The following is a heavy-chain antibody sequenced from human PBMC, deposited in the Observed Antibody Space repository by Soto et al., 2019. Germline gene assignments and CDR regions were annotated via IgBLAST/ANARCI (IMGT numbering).Heavy chain of an antibody. CDR1: GGSISSYY. J-gene: IGHJ4*02. D-gene: IGHD4-17*01. CDR3: ARLDDYGGKGRDY. V-gene: IGHV4-59*01. Sequence: SETLSLTCTVSGGSISSYYWSWIRQPPGKGLEWIGYIYYSGSTNYNPSLKSRVTISVDTSKNQFSLKLSSVTAADTAVYYCARLDDYGGKGRDYWGQGTLVTVSS. CDR2: IYYSGST.